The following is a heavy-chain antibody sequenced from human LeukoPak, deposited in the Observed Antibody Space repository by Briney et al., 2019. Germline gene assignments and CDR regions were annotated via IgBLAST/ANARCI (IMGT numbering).Heavy chain of an antibody. CDR1: GFTFSSYS. Sequence: SGGSLRLSCAASGFTFSSYSLNWVRQAPGKGLEWVSSISSSSSYIYFADSVKGRFTISRDNAKNSLYLQMNSLSAEDTAVYYCARAGRELLRGSSVPFDYWGQGTLVTVSS. V-gene: IGHV3-21*01. CDR2: ISSSSSYI. CDR3: ARAGRELLRGSSVPFDY. J-gene: IGHJ4*02. D-gene: IGHD1-26*01.